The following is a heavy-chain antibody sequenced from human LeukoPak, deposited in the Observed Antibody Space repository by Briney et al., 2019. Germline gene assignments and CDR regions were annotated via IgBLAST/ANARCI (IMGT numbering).Heavy chain of an antibody. Sequence: PGGSLRLSCAASGFTFSYYRMNWVRQAPGKGLEWVSYMSSSSSTTYYAESVKGRFTISRDNAKNSLYLQMNSLRAEDTAVYYCARGPRGYDSSGYPEFFQHWGQGTLVSVSS. CDR1: GFTFSYYR. CDR2: MSSSSSTT. D-gene: IGHD3-22*01. CDR3: ARGPRGYDSSGYPEFFQH. J-gene: IGHJ1*01. V-gene: IGHV3-48*01.